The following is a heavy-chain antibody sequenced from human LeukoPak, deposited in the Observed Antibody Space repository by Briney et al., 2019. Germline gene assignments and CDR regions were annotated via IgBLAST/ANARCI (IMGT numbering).Heavy chain of an antibody. J-gene: IGHJ4*02. D-gene: IGHD6-19*01. CDR2: IYSGGST. CDR3: ASRLAVAGSVVDY. V-gene: IGHV3-53*01. Sequence: GGSLRLSCAASGFTVSSNYMSWVRQAPGKGLEWVSVIYSGGSTYYADSVKGRFTISRDNSKNTLYLQMNSLRAEDTAVYYCASRLAVAGSVVDYWGQGTLVTVSS. CDR1: GFTVSSNY.